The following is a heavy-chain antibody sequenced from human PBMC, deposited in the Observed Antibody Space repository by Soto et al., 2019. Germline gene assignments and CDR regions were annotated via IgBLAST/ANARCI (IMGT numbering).Heavy chain of an antibody. CDR3: AKDIFHYDFWSGQPENWFDP. CDR1: GFTFSSYG. J-gene: IGHJ5*02. V-gene: IGHV3-30*18. D-gene: IGHD3-3*01. Sequence: GGSLRLSCAASGFTFSSYGMHWVRQAPGKGLEWVAVISYDGSNKYYADSVKGRFTISRDNSKNTLYLQMNSLRAEDTAVYYCAKDIFHYDFWSGQPENWFDPWGQGTLVTVSS. CDR2: ISYDGSNK.